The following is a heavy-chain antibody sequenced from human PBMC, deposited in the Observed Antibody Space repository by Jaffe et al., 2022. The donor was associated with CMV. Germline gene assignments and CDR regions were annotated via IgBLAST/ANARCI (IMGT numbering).Heavy chain of an antibody. J-gene: IGHJ3*02. V-gene: IGHV4-59*08. D-gene: IGHD3-10*01. CDR2: IYYSGST. CDR1: GGSISSYY. CDR3: ARHSRITMVRGLDAFDI. Sequence: QVQLQESGPGLVKPSETLSLTCTVSGGSISSYYWSWIRQPPGKGLEWIGYIYYSGSTNYNPSLKSRVTISVDTSKNQFSLKLSSVTAADTAVYYCARHSRITMVRGLDAFDIWGQGTMVTVSS.